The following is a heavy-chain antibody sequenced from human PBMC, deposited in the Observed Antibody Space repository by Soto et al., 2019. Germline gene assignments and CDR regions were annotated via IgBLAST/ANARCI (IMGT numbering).Heavy chain of an antibody. Sequence: EVQLVESGGGLVQPGGSLRLSCAASGFTFSSYSMTWVRQAPGKGLEWVSYISSSSSTIYYADSVKGRFTISRDNAKNSLYLQMNRLRDEDTAVYYCGRKGGYCSSTSCYGSEVDYWGQGTLVTVSS. CDR3: GRKGGYCSSTSCYGSEVDY. J-gene: IGHJ4*02. CDR2: ISSSSSTI. V-gene: IGHV3-48*02. D-gene: IGHD2-2*01. CDR1: GFTFSSYS.